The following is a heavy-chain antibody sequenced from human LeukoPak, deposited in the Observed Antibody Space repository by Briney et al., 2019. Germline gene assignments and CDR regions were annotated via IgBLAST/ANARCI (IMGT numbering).Heavy chain of an antibody. V-gene: IGHV1-46*01. Sequence: ASVKVSCMASGYTFTSYYMHWVRQAPGQGLEWMGIINPSGGSTSYAQKFQGRVTMTRDTSTSTVYMELSSLRSEDTAVYYCAREEFAYYSFDYWGQGTLVTVSS. CDR3: AREEFAYYSFDY. D-gene: IGHD2-21*01. CDR1: GYTFTSYY. CDR2: INPSGGST. J-gene: IGHJ4*02.